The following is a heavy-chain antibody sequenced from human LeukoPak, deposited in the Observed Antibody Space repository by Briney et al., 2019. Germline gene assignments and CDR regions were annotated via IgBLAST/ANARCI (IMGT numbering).Heavy chain of an antibody. V-gene: IGHV4-39*07. CDR1: GGSINSDNSY. J-gene: IGHJ4*02. CDR3: ARDTSYYFDY. D-gene: IGHD2/OR15-2a*01. CDR2: FYYSGKT. Sequence: SETLSLTCTVSGGSINSDNSYWGWIRQPPGKGLEWIGSFYYSGKTYYNPSLKSRVTISVDTSKNQFSLKLSSVTAADTAVYYCARDTSYYFDYWGQGTLVTVSS.